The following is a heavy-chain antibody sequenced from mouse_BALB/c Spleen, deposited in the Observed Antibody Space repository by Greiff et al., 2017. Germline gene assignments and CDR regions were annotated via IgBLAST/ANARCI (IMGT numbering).Heavy chain of an antibody. CDR1: GYTFTSYN. V-gene: IGHV1-12*01. D-gene: IGHD3-1*01. CDR3: AGGSGYDAMDY. CDR2: IYPGNGDT. J-gene: IGHJ4*01. Sequence: QVQLQQPGAELVKPGASVKMSCKASGYTFTSYNMHWVKQTPGQGLEWIGAIYPGNGDTSYNQKFKGKATLTADKSSSTAYMQLSSLTSEDSAVYYCAGGSGYDAMDYWGQGTSVTVSS.